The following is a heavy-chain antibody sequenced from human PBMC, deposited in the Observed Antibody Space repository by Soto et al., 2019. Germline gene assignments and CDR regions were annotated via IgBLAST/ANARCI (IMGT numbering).Heavy chain of an antibody. CDR1: GYTFTSYG. V-gene: IGHV1-18*04. Sequence: EASVKVSCKASGYTFTSYGISWVRQAPGQGLEWMGWISAYNGNTNYAQKLQGRVTMTTDTSTSTAYMELRSLRSDDTAVYYCARDYDILTGLTPFDYWGQGTLVTVSS. D-gene: IGHD3-9*01. CDR3: ARDYDILTGLTPFDY. CDR2: ISAYNGNT. J-gene: IGHJ4*02.